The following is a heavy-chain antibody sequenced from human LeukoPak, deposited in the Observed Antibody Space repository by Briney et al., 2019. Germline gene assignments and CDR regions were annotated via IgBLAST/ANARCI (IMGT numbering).Heavy chain of an antibody. V-gene: IGHV3-23*01. CDR2: ISGSGGST. D-gene: IGHD1-14*01. J-gene: IGHJ4*02. CDR3: ARTPGLIPRNFDY. Sequence: PGGSLRLSCAASGFTFSSYAMSWVRQAPGKGLEWVSAISGSGGSTYYADSVKGRFTISRDNAKNSLYLQMNSLRAEDTAVYYCARTPGLIPRNFDYWGQGTLVTVSS. CDR1: GFTFSSYA.